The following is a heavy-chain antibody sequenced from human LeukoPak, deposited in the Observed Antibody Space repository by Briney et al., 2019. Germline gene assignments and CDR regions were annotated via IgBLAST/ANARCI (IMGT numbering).Heavy chain of an antibody. J-gene: IGHJ3*02. CDR3: ARDRLPPLGAFDI. CDR2: IYSGGNT. V-gene: IGHV3-66*01. CDR1: GFTVSSNF. Sequence: GGSLSLSCAASGFTVSSNFMSWVRQAPGKGLEWVSVIYSGGNTYYADYVKGRFTISRDNSKNTLYLQMNSLRAEDTAVYHCARDRLPPLGAFDIWGQGTMVTVSS. D-gene: IGHD3-16*01.